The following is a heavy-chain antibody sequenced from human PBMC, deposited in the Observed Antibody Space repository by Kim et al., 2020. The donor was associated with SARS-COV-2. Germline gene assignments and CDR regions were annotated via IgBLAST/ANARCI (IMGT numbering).Heavy chain of an antibody. CDR1: GCSVSSGSYY. V-gene: IGHV4-61*01. D-gene: IGHD3-9*01. Sequence: SETLSLTCTVSGCSVSSGSYYWIRLRQPPGKGLEWIGYIYYSGSTYYNPSLKSRVTITVDTTKNQFPLKLSPVTAADTAVYDCARDRKYYDILTGRVKDAFDIWGQGTMVTVSS. J-gene: IGHJ3*02. CDR3: ARDRKYYDILTGRVKDAFDI. CDR2: IYYSGST.